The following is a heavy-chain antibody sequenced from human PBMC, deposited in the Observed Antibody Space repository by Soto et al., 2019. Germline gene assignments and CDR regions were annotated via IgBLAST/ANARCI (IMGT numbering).Heavy chain of an antibody. CDR1: GFTFSSYG. Sequence: GGSLRLSCAASGFTFSSYGMHWVRQAPGKGLEWVAVIWYDGSNKYYADSVKGRFTISRDNSKNTLYLQMNSLRAEDTAVYYCARGDCSGGSCDYYFDYWGQGTLVTVSS. J-gene: IGHJ4*02. CDR2: IWYDGSNK. D-gene: IGHD2-15*01. V-gene: IGHV3-33*01. CDR3: ARGDCSGGSCDYYFDY.